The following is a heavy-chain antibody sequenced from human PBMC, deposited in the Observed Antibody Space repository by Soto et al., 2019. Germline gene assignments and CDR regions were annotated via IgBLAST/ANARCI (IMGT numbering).Heavy chain of an antibody. V-gene: IGHV1-8*02. CDR1: GYTFTSYY. CDR3: AREHYGTSAWFDP. CDR2: MNPNSGNT. J-gene: IGHJ5*02. Sequence: GASVKVSCKASGYTFTSYYLHWVQQAPGQGLVWMGWMNPNSGNTGYAQKFQGRVTMTRNTSISTAYMELSSLRSEDTAVYYCAREHYGTSAWFDPWGQGTLVTVSS. D-gene: IGHD3-10*01.